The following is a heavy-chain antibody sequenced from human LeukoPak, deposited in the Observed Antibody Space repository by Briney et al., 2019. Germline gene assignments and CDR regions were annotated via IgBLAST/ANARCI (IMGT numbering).Heavy chain of an antibody. V-gene: IGHV4-34*01. CDR1: GGSFSGYY. D-gene: IGHD2-21*02. Sequence: PSETLSLTCAVYGGSFSGYYWSWIRQPPGKGLEWIGEINHSGSTNYNPSLESRVTISVDTSKNQFSLKLSSVTAADTAVYYCARYPYCGGDCLGNGMDVWGQGTTVTVSS. J-gene: IGHJ6*02. CDR2: INHSGST. CDR3: ARYPYCGGDCLGNGMDV.